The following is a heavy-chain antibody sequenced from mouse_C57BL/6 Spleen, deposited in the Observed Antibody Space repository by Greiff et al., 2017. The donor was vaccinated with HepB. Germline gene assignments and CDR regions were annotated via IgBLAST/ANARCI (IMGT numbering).Heavy chain of an antibody. D-gene: IGHD2-4*01. J-gene: IGHJ4*01. Sequence: EVQVVESGGGLVKPGGSLKLSCAASGFTFSSYAMSWVRQTPEKRLEWVATISDGGSYTYYPDNVKGRFTISRDNAKNNLYLQMSHLKSEDTAMYYCARDDSYYAMDYWGQGTSVTVSS. CDR3: ARDDSYYAMDY. V-gene: IGHV5-4*01. CDR1: GFTFSSYA. CDR2: ISDGGSYT.